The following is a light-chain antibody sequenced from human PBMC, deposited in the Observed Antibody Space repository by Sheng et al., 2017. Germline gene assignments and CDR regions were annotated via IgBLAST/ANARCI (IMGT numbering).Light chain of an antibody. CDR1: YSLVHSDGDTY. CDR3: MQGTHWPLT. V-gene: IGKV2-30*02. J-gene: IGKJ4*01. CDR2: KVS. Sequence: DVVMTQSPLSLPVALGHAASISCRSSYSLVHSDGDTYLNWFHQRPGQSPRRLIYKVSSRDSGVPDRFSASGSDTDFTLRISRVEAEDVGVYYCMQGTHWPLTFGGGTKVEIK.